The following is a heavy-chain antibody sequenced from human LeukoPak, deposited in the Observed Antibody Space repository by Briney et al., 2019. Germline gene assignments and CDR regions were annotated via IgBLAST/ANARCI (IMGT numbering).Heavy chain of an antibody. CDR2: ISSSSSYI. D-gene: IGHD6-13*01. CDR1: GFTFKTYT. CDR3: ARDPGYSSSWSVY. J-gene: IGHJ4*02. V-gene: IGHV3-21*01. Sequence: GGSLRLSCAASGFTFKTYTMHWVRQAPGMGLEWVSSISSSSSYIFYADSVKGRFTISRDNARNSLYLQMSSLRAEDAAVYYCARDPGYSSSWSVYWGQGTLVTVSS.